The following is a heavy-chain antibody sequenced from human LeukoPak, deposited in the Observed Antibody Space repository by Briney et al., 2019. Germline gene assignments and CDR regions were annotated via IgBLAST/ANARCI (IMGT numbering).Heavy chain of an antibody. V-gene: IGHV3-9*01. D-gene: IGHD3-22*01. J-gene: IGHJ4*02. CDR1: GFIFRNYA. CDR2: ISWNSGSI. CDR3: ARRKGSSGQIRFDY. Sequence: PGGSLRLSCAGSGFIFRNYAMHWVRQAPGKGLEWVSGISWNSGSIGYADSVKGRFTISRDNAKNSLYLQMNSLRAEDTAVYYCARRKGSSGQIRFDYWGQGTLVTVSS.